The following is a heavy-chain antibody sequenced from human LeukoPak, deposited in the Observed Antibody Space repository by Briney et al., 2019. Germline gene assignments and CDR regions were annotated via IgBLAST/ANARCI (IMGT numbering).Heavy chain of an antibody. CDR2: IYYSGST. J-gene: IGHJ6*02. V-gene: IGHV4-31*03. Sequence: ASETLSLTCTVSGVSISSGGDYWRWIRQHRGKGLEWNGYIYYSGSTYYNPSLKSRVTISVDTSKNQFSLKLSSVTAADTAVYYCAREGGYDILTGYPPYYYYGMDVWGQGTTVTVSS. D-gene: IGHD3-9*01. CDR3: AREGGYDILTGYPPYYYYGMDV. CDR1: GVSISSGGDY.